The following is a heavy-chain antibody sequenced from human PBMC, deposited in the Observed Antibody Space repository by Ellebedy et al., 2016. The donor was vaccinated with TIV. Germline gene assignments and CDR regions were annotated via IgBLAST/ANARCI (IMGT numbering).Heavy chain of an antibody. J-gene: IGHJ3*02. Sequence: GESLKISCAASGFTFSTYWMHWVRQAPGKGLVWVSRINSDGSNSNYADSVKGRFTISRDNAKNTLYLQMNSLRDEDTAVYYCAAVQYWEAVFDMWGQGTMVTVSS. D-gene: IGHD2-8*02. CDR3: AAVQYWEAVFDM. CDR2: INSDGSNS. V-gene: IGHV3-74*01. CDR1: GFTFSTYW.